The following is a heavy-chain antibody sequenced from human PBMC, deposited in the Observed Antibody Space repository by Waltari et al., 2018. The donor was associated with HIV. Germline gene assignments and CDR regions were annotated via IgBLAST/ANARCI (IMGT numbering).Heavy chain of an antibody. Sequence: EVQLVESGGGLVKPGGSLRLSCAASGLTFSDARMNWVRQAPGKGLEWVGRIKSSTDGGTIDYAAPVKGRFTISRDDSKNTLYLQMNSLKTEDTAVYFCTTDYWVVTAYWGQGTLVTVSS. J-gene: IGHJ4*02. V-gene: IGHV3-15*01. CDR3: TTDYWVVTAY. CDR2: IKSSTDGGTI. CDR1: GLTFSDAR. D-gene: IGHD2-21*02.